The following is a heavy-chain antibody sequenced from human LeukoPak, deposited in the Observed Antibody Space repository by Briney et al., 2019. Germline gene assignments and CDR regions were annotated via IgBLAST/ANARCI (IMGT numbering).Heavy chain of an antibody. V-gene: IGHV4-59*08. CDR3: ARIIPDSSGYYYSDY. CDR1: GFSISSYY. D-gene: IGHD3-22*01. CDR2: IYYSGRT. J-gene: IGHJ4*02. Sequence: SETLSLTCAVSGFSISSYYRSWIRQPPGKELEWIGYIYYSGRTYYNPSLKSRVTISVDTSKNQFSLSLSSVTAADTAVYYCARIIPDSSGYYYSDYWGQGTLVTVSS.